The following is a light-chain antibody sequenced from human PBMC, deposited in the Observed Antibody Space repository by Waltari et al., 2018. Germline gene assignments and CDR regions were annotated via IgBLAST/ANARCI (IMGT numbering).Light chain of an antibody. J-gene: IGKJ4*01. Sequence: EIVLTQSPGTLSLSPGERATLSCRASQTVRATYLAWYQQKPGQAPTLVIHDTSSRATGIPDGFSGSGSGTDISLTFSSLEPEDFAVYYCQQYDISPLTFGGGIKVETK. CDR2: DTS. V-gene: IGKV3-20*01. CDR1: QTVRATY. CDR3: QQYDISPLT.